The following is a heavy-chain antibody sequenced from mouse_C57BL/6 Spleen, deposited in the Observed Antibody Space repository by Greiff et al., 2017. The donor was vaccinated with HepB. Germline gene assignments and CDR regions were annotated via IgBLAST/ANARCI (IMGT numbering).Heavy chain of an antibody. CDR3: ACITTVEGDFDY. CDR2: IDPSDSYT. J-gene: IGHJ2*01. Sequence: VQLQQSGAELVRPGTSVKLSCKASGYTFTSYWMHWVKQRPGQGLEWIGVIDPSDSYTNYNQKFKGKATLTVDTSSSTAYMQLISLTSEDSAVYYCACITTVEGDFDYWGQGTTLTVSS. CDR1: GYTFTSYW. D-gene: IGHD1-1*01. V-gene: IGHV1-59*01.